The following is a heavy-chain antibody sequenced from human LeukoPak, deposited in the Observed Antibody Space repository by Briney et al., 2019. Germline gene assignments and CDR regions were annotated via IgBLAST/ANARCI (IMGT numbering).Heavy chain of an antibody. CDR2: ISGSGGST. V-gene: IGHV3-23*01. J-gene: IGHJ4*02. CDR1: GFTFSSYG. Sequence: HAGGSLRLSCAASGFTFSSYGMSWVRQAPGKGLEWVSAISGSGGSTYYADSVKGRFTISRDNSKNSLYLQMNSLRAKDTAVYYCAKLRHDYGGSIDYWGQRTLVTVSS. CDR3: AKLRHDYGGSIDY. D-gene: IGHD4-23*01.